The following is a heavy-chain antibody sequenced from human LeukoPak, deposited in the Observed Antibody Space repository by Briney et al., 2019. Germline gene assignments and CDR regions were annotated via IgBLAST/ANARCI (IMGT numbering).Heavy chain of an antibody. CDR3: ARGGDGYTLRY. V-gene: IGHV3-64*01. D-gene: IGHD5-24*01. CDR2: IGSNGDGI. J-gene: IGHJ4*02. CDR1: GFTFSSYV. Sequence: GRSLRLSCAASGFTFSSYVMPWVRQAPGKGLEYVSVIGSNGDGIYYANSVKGRFTISRDNSKNTLYLQMGSLRTEDMAGYYCARGGDGYTLRYWGQGALVTVSS.